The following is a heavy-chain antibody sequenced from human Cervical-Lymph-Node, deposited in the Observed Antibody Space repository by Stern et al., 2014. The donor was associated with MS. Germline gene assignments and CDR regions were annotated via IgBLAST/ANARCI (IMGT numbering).Heavy chain of an antibody. CDR1: GLTFSTSV. Sequence: VQLLVSGGGVVQPGRSLRLSCVASGLTFSTSVMHWVRQAPGKGLEWVAVVWNDGSKEHFTESVKGRFSTSRDTAKNTLHLQMSSLRAEDTAVYFCATSTASDAFDIWGQGTLVTVSS. V-gene: IGHV3-33*01. CDR2: VWNDGSKE. J-gene: IGHJ3*02. CDR3: ATSTASDAFDI. D-gene: IGHD2/OR15-2a*01.